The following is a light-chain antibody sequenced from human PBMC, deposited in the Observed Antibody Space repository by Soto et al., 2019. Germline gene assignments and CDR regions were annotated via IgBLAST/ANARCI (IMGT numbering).Light chain of an antibody. CDR2: GAS. V-gene: IGKV3-20*01. J-gene: IGKJ1*01. CDR1: QSVTNNC. CDR3: LQDINYPWT. Sequence: EIVLTQSPGTLSLSPGERATLSCRASQSVTNNCLAWYLQRPGQAPRLLISGASSRATGIPDRFSGSGSGTDFTLTISRLEPEDFATYYCLQDINYPWTFGQGTKVEIK.